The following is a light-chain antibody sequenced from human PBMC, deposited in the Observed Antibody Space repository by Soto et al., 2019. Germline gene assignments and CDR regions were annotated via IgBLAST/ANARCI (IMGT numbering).Light chain of an antibody. V-gene: IGLV2-11*01. CDR1: SSDVGGYNY. J-gene: IGLJ3*02. Sequence: QSALTQPRSVSGSPGQSVTISCTGTSSDVGGYNYVSWYQQHPGKAPKLMIYDVSKRPSGVPDRFSGSKSGNTASLTISGLQPADEADYDCSSYAGSYTWVFGGGTKLTVL. CDR3: SSYAGSYTWV. CDR2: DVS.